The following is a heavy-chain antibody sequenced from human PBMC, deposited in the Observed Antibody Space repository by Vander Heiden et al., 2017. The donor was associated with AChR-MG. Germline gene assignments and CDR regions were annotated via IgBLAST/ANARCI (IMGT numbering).Heavy chain of an antibody. Sequence: GGSLRLSCAASGFTFSTHSMNWVRQAPGKGLEWVSSISSSSSYRYYADSVKGRFTISRDNAKNSLYLQMNSLRAEDTAVYYCARERVNAFDIWGQGSMVTVSS. CDR1: GFTFSTHS. D-gene: IGHD4-4*01. J-gene: IGHJ3*02. V-gene: IGHV3-21*01. CDR2: ISSSSSYR. CDR3: ARERVNAFDI.